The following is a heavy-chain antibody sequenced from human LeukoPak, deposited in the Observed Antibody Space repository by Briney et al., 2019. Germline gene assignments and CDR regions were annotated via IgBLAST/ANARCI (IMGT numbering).Heavy chain of an antibody. CDR3: TRSYLNYHYGSGSYPNYYMDV. D-gene: IGHD3-10*01. V-gene: IGHV5-51*01. Sequence: GESLKISCKGSGYSFTSYWIGWVRQMPGKGLEWMGIIYPGDSDTKYSPSFQGQVTISADKSISTAYLQWSSLKASDTAMYYCTRSYLNYHYGSGSYPNYYMDVWGKGTTVTVSS. J-gene: IGHJ6*03. CDR1: GYSFTSYW. CDR2: IYPGDSDT.